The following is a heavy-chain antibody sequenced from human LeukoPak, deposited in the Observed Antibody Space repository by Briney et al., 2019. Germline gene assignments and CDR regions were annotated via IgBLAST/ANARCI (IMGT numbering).Heavy chain of an antibody. CDR1: GFTFSSYS. J-gene: IGHJ5*02. CDR3: ARFRVYYHSSGYWTHWFDP. D-gene: IGHD3-22*01. Sequence: GGSLRLSCAASGFTFSSYSMNWVRQAPGKGLEWVSSISSSSSYIYYADSVKGRFTISRDNAKNSLYLQMNSLRAEDTALYYCARFRVYYHSSGYWTHWFDPWGQGTLVTVSS. V-gene: IGHV3-21*01. CDR2: ISSSSSYI.